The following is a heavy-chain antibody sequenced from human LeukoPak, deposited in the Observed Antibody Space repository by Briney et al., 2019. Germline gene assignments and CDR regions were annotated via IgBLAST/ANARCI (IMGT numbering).Heavy chain of an antibody. Sequence: AAETLSLTCTVSGGSISSYYWSWIRQPPGKGLEWIGYIYYSGSTNYNPSLKSRVTISVDTSKNQFSLKLSSVTAADTAVYYCASAEPRGIIWYPYWGQGTLVTVSS. D-gene: IGHD6-13*01. CDR3: ASAEPRGIIWYPY. CDR1: GGSISSYY. CDR2: IYYSGST. J-gene: IGHJ4*02. V-gene: IGHV4-59*12.